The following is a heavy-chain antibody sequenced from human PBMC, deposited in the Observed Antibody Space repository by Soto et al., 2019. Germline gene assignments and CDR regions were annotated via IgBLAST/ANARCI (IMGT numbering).Heavy chain of an antibody. Sequence: QVQLVQSGAEVKKPGSSVKVSCKASGGTFSSYAISWVRQAPGQGLEWKGGIIPIFGTANYAQKFQGRVTITADESTSTAYMELSSLRSEDTAVYYYARGDIVVVPAAKNYYYGMDVWGQGTTVTVSS. CDR2: IIPIFGTA. CDR3: ARGDIVVVPAAKNYYYGMDV. V-gene: IGHV1-69*01. CDR1: GGTFSSYA. J-gene: IGHJ6*02. D-gene: IGHD2-2*01.